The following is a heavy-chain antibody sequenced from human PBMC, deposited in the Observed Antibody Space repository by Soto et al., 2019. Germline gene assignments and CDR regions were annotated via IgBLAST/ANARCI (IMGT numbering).Heavy chain of an antibody. CDR2: INPSGGST. CDR3: ARAANCGGDCYPAVYYDY. J-gene: IGHJ4*02. CDR1: GYTFTSYY. D-gene: IGHD2-21*02. Sequence: GASVKVSCKASGYTFTSYYMHWVRQAPGQGLEWMGIINPSGGSTSYAQKFQGRVTMTRDTSTSTVYMELSSLRSEDTAVYYCARAANCGGDCYPAVYYDYWGQGTLVTVSS. V-gene: IGHV1-46*01.